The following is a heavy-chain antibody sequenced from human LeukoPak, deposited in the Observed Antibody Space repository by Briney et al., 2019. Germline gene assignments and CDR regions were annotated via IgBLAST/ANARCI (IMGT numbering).Heavy chain of an antibody. V-gene: IGHV4-30-2*01. Sequence: PSQTLSLTCAVSGGSISSGGYSWSWIRQPPGKGLEWIGYIHHSGSTYYNPSLKSRVTISVDRSKNQFSLKLSSVTAADTAVYYCARVGADSSGYYWDYFDYWGQGTLVTVSS. J-gene: IGHJ4*02. CDR1: GGSISSGGYS. D-gene: IGHD3-22*01. CDR2: IHHSGST. CDR3: ARVGADSSGYYWDYFDY.